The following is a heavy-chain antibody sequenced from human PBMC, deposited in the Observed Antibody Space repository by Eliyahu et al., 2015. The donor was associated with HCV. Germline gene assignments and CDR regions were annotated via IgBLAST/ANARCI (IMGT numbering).Heavy chain of an antibody. Sequence: EVRLVESGGGSVQPGRSLRLSCSASGFAFGXYAMHWVRQAPRKGLDWVSSVSWNNDVVDYADSVRGRFTISRDNTKNSLFLYMSGLRPEDTASYFCAKDVRVGSGPGSYFDSWGQGTQVTVSS. D-gene: IGHD3-10*01. J-gene: IGHJ4*02. CDR3: AKDVRVGSGPGSYFDS. CDR2: VSWNNDVV. CDR1: GFAFGXYA. V-gene: IGHV3-9*01.